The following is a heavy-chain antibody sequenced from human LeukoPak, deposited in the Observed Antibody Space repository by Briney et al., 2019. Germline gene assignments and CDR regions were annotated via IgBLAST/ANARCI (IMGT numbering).Heavy chain of an antibody. Sequence: GGSLRLSCAASGFTFSSYSMNWVRQAPGKGLEWVSSISSSSSYIYYADSVKGRFTISRDNAKNSLYLQMNSLRAEDTAVYYCARIPGPAPLRYSFDYWAQGPLVTVS. D-gene: IGHD4-17*01. J-gene: IGHJ4*02. CDR1: GFTFSSYS. CDR3: ARIPGPAPLRYSFDY. CDR2: ISSSSSYI. V-gene: IGHV3-21*01.